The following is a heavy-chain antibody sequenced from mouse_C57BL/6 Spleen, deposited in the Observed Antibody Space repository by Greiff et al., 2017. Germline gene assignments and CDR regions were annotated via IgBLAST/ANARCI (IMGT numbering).Heavy chain of an antibody. CDR3: AMITTVVPQAWFAY. CDR1: GYTFTDYN. CDR2: INPNNGGT. D-gene: IGHD1-1*01. J-gene: IGHJ3*01. V-gene: IGHV1-18*01. Sequence: VQLKQSGPELVKPGASVKIPCKASGYTFTDYNMDWVKQSHGKSLEWIGDINPNNGGTIYNQKFKGKATLTVDKSSSTAYMELRSLTSEDTAVYYCAMITTVVPQAWFAYWGQGTLVTVSA.